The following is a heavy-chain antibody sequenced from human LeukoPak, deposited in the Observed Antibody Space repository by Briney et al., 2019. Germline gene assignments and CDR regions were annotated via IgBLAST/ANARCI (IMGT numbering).Heavy chain of an antibody. Sequence: PGRSLRLSCAASGFTFSSYAMHWVRQAPGKGLEWVAFISYDGSNKYYADSVKGRFTISRDNSKNTLYLQMNSLRAEDTAVYYCARYSGSYRAFDIWGQGTMVTVSS. J-gene: IGHJ3*02. D-gene: IGHD1-26*01. V-gene: IGHV3-30-3*01. CDR2: ISYDGSNK. CDR3: ARYSGSYRAFDI. CDR1: GFTFSSYA.